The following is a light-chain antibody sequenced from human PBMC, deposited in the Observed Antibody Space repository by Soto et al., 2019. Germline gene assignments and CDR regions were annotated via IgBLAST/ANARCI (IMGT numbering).Light chain of an antibody. CDR2: DAS. V-gene: IGKV1-13*02. CDR1: QGISSA. Sequence: AIQLTQSPSSLSASVGDRVTITCRASQGISSALAWYQQKPGKAPKLLIYDASSLESGVPSRFSGSGSGTDFTLTISSQLPEDFATYYCQQFNSYPPTFGQGTRLEIK. CDR3: QQFNSYPPT. J-gene: IGKJ5*01.